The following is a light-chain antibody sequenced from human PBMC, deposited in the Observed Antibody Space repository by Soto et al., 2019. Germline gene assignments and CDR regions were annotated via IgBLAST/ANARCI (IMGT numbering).Light chain of an antibody. V-gene: IGKV3D-15*01. Sequence: RASQSSSSTYLAWYQQKPCQAPRLLIYGASNRATGIPDRFSGSGSGTEFTLTISSLQSEDFAVYYCQQYNNWPLTFGQGTKVDI. J-gene: IGKJ1*01. CDR2: GAS. CDR3: QQYNNWPLT. CDR1: QSSSSTY.